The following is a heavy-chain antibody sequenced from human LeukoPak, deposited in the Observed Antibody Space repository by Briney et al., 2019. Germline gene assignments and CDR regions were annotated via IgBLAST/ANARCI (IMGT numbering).Heavy chain of an antibody. CDR3: ATGAWYGSGSWGY. Sequence: GTSLRLSCAASGFTFSRHDVHWVRQAPGKGLEWVAVIWYDGSNKDYADSVKGRFTISRDNSRNTVYLQMNGLRDDDTAMYYCATGAWYGSGSWGYWGQGTLVTVAS. J-gene: IGHJ4*02. D-gene: IGHD3-10*01. CDR1: GFTFSRHD. V-gene: IGHV3-33*01. CDR2: IWYDGSNK.